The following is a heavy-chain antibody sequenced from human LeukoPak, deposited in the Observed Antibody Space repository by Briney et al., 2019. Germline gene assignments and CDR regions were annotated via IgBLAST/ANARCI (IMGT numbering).Heavy chain of an antibody. D-gene: IGHD3-10*01. CDR3: ARANYGSGTRWLDP. J-gene: IGHJ5*02. CDR1: GYTFASYG. Sequence: GASVKVSCKASGYTFASYGIHWVRQAPGQGLEWMGWINAGNDNTKYSQKFQGRVTITGDTPASTVYMELSSLRSEDTAVYYCARANYGSGTRWLDPWGQGTLVIVSS. V-gene: IGHV1-3*01. CDR2: INAGNDNT.